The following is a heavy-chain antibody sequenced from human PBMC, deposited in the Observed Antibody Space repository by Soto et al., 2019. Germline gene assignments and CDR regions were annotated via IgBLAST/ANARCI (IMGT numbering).Heavy chain of an antibody. CDR3: ARGGYRTLAWFDP. J-gene: IGHJ5*02. Sequence: QVQVQESGPGLVKPSETLSLTCTVSGGSISNYYWSWIRQSPGKGLEWIANIYHSGTTNYNLSLKGRVPISIDSSKNQVSLRWKSVTAADTAVYYCARGGYRTLAWFDPWGQGTLVTVSS. CDR2: IYHSGTT. CDR1: GGSISNYY. D-gene: IGHD5-18*01. V-gene: IGHV4-59*01.